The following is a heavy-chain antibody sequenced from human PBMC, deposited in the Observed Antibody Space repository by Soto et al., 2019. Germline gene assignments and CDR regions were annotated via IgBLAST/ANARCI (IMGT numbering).Heavy chain of an antibody. CDR1: GDSFTSYG. J-gene: IGHJ4*02. CDR2: ISAYNGNT. D-gene: IGHD6-19*01. CDR3: AREAVAGTPFDY. V-gene: IGHV1-18*01. Sequence: GASVKVSCEACGDSFTSYGISWVRQAPGQGLEWMGWISAYNGNTNYAQKLQGRVTMTTDTSTSTAYMELRSLRSDDTAVYYCAREAVAGTPFDYWGQGTLVTVSS.